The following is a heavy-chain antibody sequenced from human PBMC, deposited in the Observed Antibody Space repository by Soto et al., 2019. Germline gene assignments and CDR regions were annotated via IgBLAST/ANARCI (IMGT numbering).Heavy chain of an antibody. CDR2: ISGSGDST. CDR3: AKSPEAVVLKYYYYYGLDV. CDR1: GFILSTSA. D-gene: IGHD3-22*01. J-gene: IGHJ6*02. V-gene: IGHV3-23*01. Sequence: EVQLLESGGDLVQPGGSLRLSCAAPGFILSTSAMSWVRQAPGKGLEWVSVISGSGDSTYYVDSVKGRFTISRDNSKSTLFLQMNSLRADDTAVYYCAKSPEAVVLKYYYYYGLDVWGQGTTVTVSS.